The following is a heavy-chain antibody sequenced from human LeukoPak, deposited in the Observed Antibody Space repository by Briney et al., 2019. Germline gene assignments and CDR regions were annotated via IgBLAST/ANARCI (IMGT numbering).Heavy chain of an antibody. V-gene: IGHV3-33*01. CDR1: GFTFSSYG. Sequence: GGSRRLSCAASGFTFSSYGMHWVRQAPGKGLEWVAVIWYDGSNKYYADSVKGRFTISRDNSKNTLYLQMNSLRAEDTAVYCCARPAVAGIYYFDYWGQGTLGTVSS. CDR2: IWYDGSNK. J-gene: IGHJ4*02. D-gene: IGHD6-19*01. CDR3: ARPAVAGIYYFDY.